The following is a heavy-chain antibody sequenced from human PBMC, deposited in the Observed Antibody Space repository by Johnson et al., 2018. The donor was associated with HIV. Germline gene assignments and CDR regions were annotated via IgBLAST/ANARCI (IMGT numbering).Heavy chain of an antibody. J-gene: IGHJ3*01. D-gene: IGHD1-1*01. Sequence: ASGFTFSSYAMSWVRQAPGKGLEWVSAISGSGGSTYYADSVKGRFTISRDNARNTMFVQMKSLRAEDTAVYYCARSGPNWAFDFWGQGTMVTVSS. V-gene: IGHV3-23*01. CDR3: ARSGPNWAFDF. CDR1: GFTFSSYA. CDR2: ISGSGGST.